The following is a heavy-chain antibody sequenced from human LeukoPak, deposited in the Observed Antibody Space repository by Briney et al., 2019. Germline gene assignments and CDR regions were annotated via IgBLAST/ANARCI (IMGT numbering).Heavy chain of an antibody. CDR2: ISGSGPYT. Sequence: GGSLRLSCAASGFTFSGYGMHWVRQAPGKGLEWVSGISGSGPYTFYTDSVKGRFTISRDSSKNTLYLQMNSLRAEDTALYYCAKHGYCSGISCFFDFWGQGTLVTVSS. J-gene: IGHJ4*02. CDR1: GFTFSGYG. CDR3: AKHGYCSGISCFFDF. D-gene: IGHD2-2*03. V-gene: IGHV3-23*01.